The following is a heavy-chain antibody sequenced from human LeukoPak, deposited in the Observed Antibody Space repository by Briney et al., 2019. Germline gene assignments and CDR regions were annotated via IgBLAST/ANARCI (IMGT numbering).Heavy chain of an antibody. CDR1: EFTLSSYW. J-gene: IGHJ3*02. CDR2: IKQDGSEK. CDR3: ARVNPLMAPGAFDI. V-gene: IGHV3-7*01. D-gene: IGHD2-8*01. Sequence: GGSLRLSCAASEFTLSSYWMAWVRQAPGKGLAWVANIKQDGSEKYYVDSVKGRFTISRDNARNSLYLQMNSLRAEDTAIFYCARVNPLMAPGAFDIWGQGTMAAVSS.